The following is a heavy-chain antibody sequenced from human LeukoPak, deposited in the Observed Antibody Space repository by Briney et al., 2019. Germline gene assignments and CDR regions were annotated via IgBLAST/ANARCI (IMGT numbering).Heavy chain of an antibody. J-gene: IGHJ4*02. CDR1: GGSISSSSAY. D-gene: IGHD5-18*01. V-gene: IGHV4-39*01. Sequence: PSKTLSLPCTVSGGSISSSSAYWGCIRQPPGKGLEWIGSIYYSKNTYYNPSLKSRVTISADTSKNQFSLTLGSVSATDTAVYYCVSPRGFSYGYFDYWGQGTLVTVSS. CDR3: VSPRGFSYGYFDY. CDR2: IYYSKNT.